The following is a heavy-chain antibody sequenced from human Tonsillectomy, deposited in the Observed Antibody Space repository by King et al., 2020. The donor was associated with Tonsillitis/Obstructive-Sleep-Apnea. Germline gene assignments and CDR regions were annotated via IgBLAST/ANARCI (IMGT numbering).Heavy chain of an antibody. CDR1: GGSFSGYY. CDR2: INHSGIT. J-gene: IGHJ5*02. V-gene: IGHV4-34*01. CDR3: TRVYDLVGGGGPAPRFDT. D-gene: IGHD3-3*01. Sequence: VQLQQWGAGLLKPSETLSLTCAVYGGSFSGYYWSWIRQPPGKGLEWIGEINHSGITNYYPSLKRRVTISVDTSKNQFSLKLSSVPAADTAAYYCTRVYDLVGGGGPAPRFDTWGQGTLVTVSS.